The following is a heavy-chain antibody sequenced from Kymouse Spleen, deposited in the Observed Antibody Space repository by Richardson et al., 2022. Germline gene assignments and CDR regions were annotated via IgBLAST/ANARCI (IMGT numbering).Heavy chain of an antibody. CDR1: GFTFSSYG. D-gene: IGHD6-6*01. J-gene: IGHJ6*02. Sequence: QVQLVESGGGVVQPGRSLRLSCAASGFTFSSYGMHWVRQAPGKGLEWVAVISYDGSNKYYADSVKGRFTISRDNSKNTLYLQMNSLRAEDTAVYYCAKDSSSEYYYGMDVWGQGTTVTVSS. V-gene: IGHV3-30*18. CDR2: ISYDGSNK. CDR3: AKDSSSEYYYGMDV.